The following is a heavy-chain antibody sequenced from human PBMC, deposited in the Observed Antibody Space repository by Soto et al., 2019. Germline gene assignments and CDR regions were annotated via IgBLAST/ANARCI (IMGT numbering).Heavy chain of an antibody. J-gene: IGHJ3*02. CDR3: ARGGVVGVAGSAAFDM. V-gene: IGHV1-2*02. CDR2: INPATGAA. Sequence: QLHLVQSGAVVKKPGASVTVSCSASGYPVTAYYMHWVRQAPGRGLEWMGGINPATGAAKYTQTFQGRGTLTRDTPTSTVFRELSGLTSEDTAVFYGARGGVVGVAGSAAFDMWGQGTLVTVSS. CDR1: GYPVTAYY. D-gene: IGHD3-3*01.